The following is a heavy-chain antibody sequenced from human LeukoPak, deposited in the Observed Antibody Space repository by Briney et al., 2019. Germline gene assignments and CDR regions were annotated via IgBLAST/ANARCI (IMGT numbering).Heavy chain of an antibody. CDR1: GGSISSGGYY. CDR2: IYYSGST. CDR3: ATAGRIDGGRNY. J-gene: IGHJ4*02. D-gene: IGHD3-16*01. Sequence: SETLSLTCTVSGGSISSGGYYWSWIRQPPGKGLEWIGYIYYSGSTYYNPSLKSRVTISVDTSKNQFSLKLSSVTAADTAVYYCATAGRIDGGRNYWGQGTLVTVSS. V-gene: IGHV4-30-4*01.